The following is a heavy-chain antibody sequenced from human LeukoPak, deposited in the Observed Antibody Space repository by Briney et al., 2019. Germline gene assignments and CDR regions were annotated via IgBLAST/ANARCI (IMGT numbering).Heavy chain of an antibody. CDR2: INHSGST. CDR3: ASLRGATTAY. V-gene: IGHV4-34*01. J-gene: IGHJ4*02. Sequence: SETLSLTCAVYGGSFSGYYWSWIRQPPGKGLEWIGEINHSGSTNYNPPLKSRVTISVDTSKNQFSLKLSSVTAADTAVYYCASLRGATTAYWGQGTLVTVSS. D-gene: IGHD1-26*01. CDR1: GGSFSGYY.